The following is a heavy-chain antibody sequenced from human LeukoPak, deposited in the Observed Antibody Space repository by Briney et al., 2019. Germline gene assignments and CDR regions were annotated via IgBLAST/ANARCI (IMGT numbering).Heavy chain of an antibody. CDR1: GFTFSSYA. V-gene: IGHV3-23*01. D-gene: IGHD3-22*01. CDR3: AKDITSITMIVVVTGPSYYFDY. J-gene: IGHJ4*02. Sequence: GGSLILSCAASGFTFSSYARTWVRQAPGEGLEWASAISGSGGRTHYANPVKGRFTISKDNSKNTLYLQMNSLRDEDTAVYYCAKDITSITMIVVVTGPSYYFDYWGQGTLVTVSS. CDR2: ISGSGGRT.